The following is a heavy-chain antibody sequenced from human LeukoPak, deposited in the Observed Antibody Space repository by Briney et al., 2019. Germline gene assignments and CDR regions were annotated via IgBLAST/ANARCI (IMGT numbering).Heavy chain of an antibody. V-gene: IGHV3-30*01. CDR3: ASQSPRGTGWYGMGY. D-gene: IGHD6-19*01. Sequence: PGGSLRLSCAASGFTFSSYAMHWVRQSPGKGLEWVAGIWYDGSNKYYADSVKGRFTISRGNSKNTLYLQMNGLRLEDSALYYCASQSPRGTGWYGMGYWGQGTLVTVSS. J-gene: IGHJ4*02. CDR2: IWYDGSNK. CDR1: GFTFSSYA.